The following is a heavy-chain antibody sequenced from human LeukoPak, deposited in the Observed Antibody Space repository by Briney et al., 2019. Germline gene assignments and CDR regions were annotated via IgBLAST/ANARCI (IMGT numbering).Heavy chain of an antibody. J-gene: IGHJ6*02. CDR2: ISWNSGSI. CDR3: AKDIRRVGTHSSTYYYYGMDV. Sequence: DRSLTLSCAASGFTFDDYPMHWVRQAPGKGLEGVSGISWNSGSIGYAESVKGRFIISGGNASHSLYMQMNSLSAEDTALYYCAKDIRRVGTHSSTYYYYGMDVWGQGTTVTVSS. D-gene: IGHD1-26*01. V-gene: IGHV3-9*01. CDR1: GFTFDDYP.